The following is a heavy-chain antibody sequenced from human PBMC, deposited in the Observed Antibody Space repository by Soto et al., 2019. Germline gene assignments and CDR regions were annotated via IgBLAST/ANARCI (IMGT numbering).Heavy chain of an antibody. Sequence: GGSLRLSCAASGFTFSSYAMSWVRQAPGKGLEWVSAISGSGGSTYYADSVKGRFTISRDNSKNTLYLQMNSLRAEDTAVYYCANGSPGIAVAGTVGVDYWGQGTLVTVSS. V-gene: IGHV3-23*01. D-gene: IGHD6-19*01. CDR2: ISGSGGST. CDR3: ANGSPGIAVAGTVGVDY. J-gene: IGHJ4*02. CDR1: GFTFSSYA.